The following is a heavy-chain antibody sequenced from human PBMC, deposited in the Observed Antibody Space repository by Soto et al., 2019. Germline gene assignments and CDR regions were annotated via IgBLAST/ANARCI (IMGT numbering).Heavy chain of an antibody. J-gene: IGHJ4*02. CDR1: GFTVTANH. CDR2: IYINAATI. Sequence: PGGSLRPSCAASGFTVTANHMSWVRPAPGKGLEWVAVIYINAATIYYADSVKGRFTISRDNAKSSLYLQMNNLRAEDTAFYFFGRATQSYNDTSGYYSHVHWARGARVPVSS. CDR3: GRATQSYNDTSGYYSHVH. V-gene: IGHV3-53*01. D-gene: IGHD3-22*01.